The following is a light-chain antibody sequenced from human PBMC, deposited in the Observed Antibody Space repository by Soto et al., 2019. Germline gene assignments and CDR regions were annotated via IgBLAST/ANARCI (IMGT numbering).Light chain of an antibody. Sequence: EIVMMQSPATLSVSPGERTTLSCRASQSVSSNLAWYQQKPGQAPRLLIYGASTRATGISARFSGSGSGTEFTLTISSLQSEDFAVYYCQQYNNWPPIACGQGTEVEIK. CDR1: QSVSSN. CDR3: QQYNNWPPIA. V-gene: IGKV3-15*01. J-gene: IGKJ1*01. CDR2: GAS.